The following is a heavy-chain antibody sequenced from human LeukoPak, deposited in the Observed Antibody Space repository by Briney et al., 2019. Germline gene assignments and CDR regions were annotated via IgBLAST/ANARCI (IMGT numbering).Heavy chain of an antibody. Sequence: PSETLSLTCAVYGGSYSGYYWSWLRQPPGKGPEWIGEINHSGSTNYNPSLKSRVTISVDTSKNQFSLKLSSVTAADTAVYYCARGLVIFGVVIISPLFDYWGQGTLVTVSS. CDR3: ARGLVIFGVVIISPLFDY. D-gene: IGHD3-3*01. V-gene: IGHV4-34*01. CDR1: GGSYSGYY. CDR2: INHSGST. J-gene: IGHJ4*02.